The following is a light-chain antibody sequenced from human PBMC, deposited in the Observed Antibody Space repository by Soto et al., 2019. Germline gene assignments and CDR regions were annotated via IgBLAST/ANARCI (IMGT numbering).Light chain of an antibody. Sequence: DIQITQSASTISYYVLDRLTITFRASQSIGSWLAWYQQKPGKAPQLLIYKASTLQSGAPSRFSGSGSGTEFTLTISSLQPDDFATYCCPQYVTAFRTFAQGTNVDI. CDR3: PQYVTAFRT. V-gene: IGKV1-5*03. CDR1: QSIGSW. CDR2: KAS. J-gene: IGKJ1*01.